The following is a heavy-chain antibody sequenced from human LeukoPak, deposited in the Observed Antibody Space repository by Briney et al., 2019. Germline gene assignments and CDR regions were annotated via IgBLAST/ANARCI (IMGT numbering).Heavy chain of an antibody. D-gene: IGHD3-3*01. J-gene: IGHJ4*02. CDR3: TRAYWIGFHFDS. V-gene: IGHV4-34*10. Sequence: SETLSLTCAVYGGSFSGYYWSWIRQPPRKGLEYIGYIYYSGTTYYNPSLKSRITMSVDMSANQFSLRLTSVSAADTAVYYCTRAYWIGFHFDSWGQGILVSVSS. CDR1: GGSFSGYY. CDR2: IYYSGTT.